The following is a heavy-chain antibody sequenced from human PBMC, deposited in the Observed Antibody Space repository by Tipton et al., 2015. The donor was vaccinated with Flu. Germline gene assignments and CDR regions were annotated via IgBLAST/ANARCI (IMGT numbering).Heavy chain of an antibody. CDR2: MHYSGGT. CDR1: GGSITSSSFH. V-gene: IGHV4-39*07. Sequence: TLSLTCTVSGGSITSSSFHWGWIRQPPGKGLEWIGNMHYSGGTYYNPSLKSRVIISIDTSKNQFSLKLTSVTAADTAVYYCATAGAGGYDFIWGQGTLVTVSS. D-gene: IGHD5-12*01. J-gene: IGHJ4*02. CDR3: ATAGAGGYDFI.